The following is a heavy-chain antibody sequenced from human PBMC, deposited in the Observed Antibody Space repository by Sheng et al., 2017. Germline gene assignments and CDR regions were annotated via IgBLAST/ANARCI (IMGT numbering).Heavy chain of an antibody. D-gene: IGHD6-13*01. CDR3: AIIAASAGTIGYFDS. CDR2: ISDSGDNT. V-gene: IGHV3-23*01. Sequence: DVQLSESGGGLVQPGGSLRLTCAASGLTFGNYAMTWVRQAPGKGLQWVSTISDSGDNTYYADSVRGQFTISRDNSRDSLYLQLNSLRVEDTAIYYCAIIAASAGTIGYFDSWGQGTLVTVS. CDR1: GLTFGNYA. J-gene: IGHJ4*02.